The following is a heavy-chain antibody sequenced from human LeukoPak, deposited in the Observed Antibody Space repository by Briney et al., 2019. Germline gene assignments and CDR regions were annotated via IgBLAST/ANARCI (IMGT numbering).Heavy chain of an antibody. CDR1: GFTFSSYG. V-gene: IGHV3-33*06. J-gene: IGHJ3*02. D-gene: IGHD3-22*01. CDR3: AKEGVSYYDSSGYSI. CDR2: IWYDGSNR. Sequence: GGSLRLSCAASGFTFSSYGMHWVRQAPGKGLEWVAVIWYDGSNRYYADSVKGRFTISRDNSKNTLYLQMNSLRAEDTAVYYCAKEGVSYYDSSGYSIWGQGTMVTVSS.